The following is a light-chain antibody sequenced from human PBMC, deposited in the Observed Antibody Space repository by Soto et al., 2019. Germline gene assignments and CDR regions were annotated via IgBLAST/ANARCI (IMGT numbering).Light chain of an antibody. Sequence: EIVLAQSPGTLSLSAVERAPLXWWASQSVSNNYLAWYQQKPGQAPRLVIYGAYNRVAGIPDRFSGSGSGTDFTLTISSLEPEDFAVYYCQHRMNWPLTFGQGTRLEI. CDR3: QHRMNWPLT. CDR2: GAY. CDR1: QSVSNNY. V-gene: IGKV3D-20*02. J-gene: IGKJ5*01.